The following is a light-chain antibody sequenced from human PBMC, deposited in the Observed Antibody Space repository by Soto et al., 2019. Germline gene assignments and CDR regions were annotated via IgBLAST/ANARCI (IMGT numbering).Light chain of an antibody. CDR3: SSYAGSNIYVV. Sequence: QSVLTQPPSASGSPGQSVTISCTGTSSDVGGYNYVSWYQQHPGKAPKLMIYEVSKRPSGVPDRFSGSKSGNTASLTVSGLQAEDEADYYCSSYAGSNIYVVFGGGTKLTLL. V-gene: IGLV2-8*01. CDR1: SSDVGGYNY. J-gene: IGLJ2*01. CDR2: EVS.